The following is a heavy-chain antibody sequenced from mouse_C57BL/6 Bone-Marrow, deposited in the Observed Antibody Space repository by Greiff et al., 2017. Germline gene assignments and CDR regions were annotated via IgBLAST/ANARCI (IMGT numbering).Heavy chain of an antibody. D-gene: IGHD4-1*01. CDR3: ARRFGTPFAY. J-gene: IGHJ3*01. Sequence: EVKVVESGGDLVKPGGSLKLSCAASGFTFSSYGMSWVRPTPDKRLEWVATISSGGSYTYYPDSVKGRFTISRDNAKNTLYLQMSSLKSEDTAMYYCARRFGTPFAYWGQGTLVTVSA. CDR1: GFTFSSYG. V-gene: IGHV5-6*02. CDR2: ISSGGSYT.